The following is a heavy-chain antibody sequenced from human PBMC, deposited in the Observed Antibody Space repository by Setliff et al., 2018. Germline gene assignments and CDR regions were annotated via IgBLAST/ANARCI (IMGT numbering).Heavy chain of an antibody. CDR2: MNPNSGNT. J-gene: IGHJ4*02. CDR3: AKDLVRVGLLARYFDY. D-gene: IGHD3-22*01. CDR1: GYTFTSYD. V-gene: IGHV1-8*02. Sequence: ASVKVSCKASGYTFTSYDINWVRQATGQGLEWMGWMNPNSGNTGYAQKFQGRVTMTRNTSIRTAYMELSSLRAEDTAVYYCAKDLVRVGLLARYFDYWGQGTLVTVSS.